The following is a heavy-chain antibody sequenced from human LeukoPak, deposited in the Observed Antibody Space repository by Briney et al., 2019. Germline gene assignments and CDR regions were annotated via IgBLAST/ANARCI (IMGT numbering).Heavy chain of an antibody. CDR2: VYYRGST. J-gene: IGHJ5*02. CDR3: ASTRAYSGYDSWRGNWFDP. Sequence: SETLSLTCTVSGGSVSSGSYYWSWIRQPPGKGLEWIGCVYYRGSTKYTPSLESRVTISTGTSQDQFSLRLSSVTAADTAVYYCASTRAYSGYDSWRGNWFDPWGQGTLVTVSS. V-gene: IGHV4-61*01. D-gene: IGHD5-12*01. CDR1: GGSVSSGSYY.